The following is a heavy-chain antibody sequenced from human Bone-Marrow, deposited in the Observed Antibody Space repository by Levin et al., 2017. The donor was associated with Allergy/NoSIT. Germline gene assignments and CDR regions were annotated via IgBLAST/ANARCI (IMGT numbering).Heavy chain of an antibody. CDR2: ISGSGGST. D-gene: IGHD2-2*01. V-gene: IGHV3-23*01. CDR1: GFTFSSYA. Sequence: PGGSLRLSCAASGFTFSSYAMSWVRQAPGKGLEWVSAISGSGGSTYYADSVKGRFTISRDNSKNTLYLQMNSLRAEDTAVYYCAKVIVVVPAAHYYYGMDVWGQGTTVTVSS. CDR3: AKVIVVVPAAHYYYGMDV. J-gene: IGHJ6*02.